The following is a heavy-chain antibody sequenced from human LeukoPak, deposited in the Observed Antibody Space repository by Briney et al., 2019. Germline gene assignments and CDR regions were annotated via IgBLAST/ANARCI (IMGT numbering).Heavy chain of an antibody. D-gene: IGHD6-19*01. Sequence: GESLKISCKGSGYSFTSYGISWVRQAPGQGLEWMGWISAYNGNTNYAQKLQGRVTMTTDTSTSTAYMELRSLRSDDTAVYYCARDPRLTTYGGIAVATDYWFDPWGQGTLVTVSS. CDR1: GYSFTSYG. J-gene: IGHJ5*02. CDR2: ISAYNGNT. V-gene: IGHV1-18*01. CDR3: ARDPRLTTYGGIAVATDYWFDP.